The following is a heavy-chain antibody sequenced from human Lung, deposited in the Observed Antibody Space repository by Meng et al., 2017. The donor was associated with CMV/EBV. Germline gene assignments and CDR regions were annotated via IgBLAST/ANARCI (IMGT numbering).Heavy chain of an antibody. D-gene: IGHD3-3*01. CDR1: GGSISSYY. CDR2: IYYSGST. Sequence: SETXSLTCIVSGGSISSYYSSWIRQPPGKGLEWIGYIYYSGSTNYNPSLKSRVTISLDTSKNQFSLKLSSVTAADTAVYYCARAAADDDFWSDYEGPGGMDVWXQGTTVTVSS. CDR3: ARAAADDDFWSDYEGPGGMDV. J-gene: IGHJ6*02. V-gene: IGHV4-59*01.